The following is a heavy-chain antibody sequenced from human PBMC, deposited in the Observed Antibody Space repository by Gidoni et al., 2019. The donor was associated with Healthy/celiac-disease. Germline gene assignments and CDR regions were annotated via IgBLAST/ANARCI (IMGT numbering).Heavy chain of an antibody. J-gene: IGHJ4*02. V-gene: IGHV3-23*01. D-gene: IGHD6-13*01. Sequence: EVQLLESGGGLVQPGGSMRISCAASGFTFSSYAMIWVRLATGNGLVCVSAISGSGGSTYYADSVKGRFTISRDNSKNTLYLQMNSLRAEDTAVYYCAKDWGYSSSGPIDYWGQGTLVTVSS. CDR3: AKDWGYSSSGPIDY. CDR2: ISGSGGST. CDR1: GFTFSSYA.